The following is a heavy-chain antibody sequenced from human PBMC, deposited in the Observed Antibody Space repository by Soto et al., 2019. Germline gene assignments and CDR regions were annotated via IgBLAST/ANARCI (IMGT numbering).Heavy chain of an antibody. V-gene: IGHV1-3*01. Sequence: QVQLVQSGAEVKKPGASVKVSCKASGYTFTSYAMHWVRQAPGQRLEWMGWINAGNGNTKYSQKFQGRVTITRDTSATTAYMELSSLRSEDTAVYYCARDQQDDFWSGRPSYWGQGTLVTVSS. D-gene: IGHD3-3*01. CDR2: INAGNGNT. CDR1: GYTFTSYA. J-gene: IGHJ4*02. CDR3: ARDQQDDFWSGRPSY.